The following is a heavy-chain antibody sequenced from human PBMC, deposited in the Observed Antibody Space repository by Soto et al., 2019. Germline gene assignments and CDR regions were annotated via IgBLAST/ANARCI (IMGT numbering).Heavy chain of an antibody. V-gene: IGHV3-30-3*01. D-gene: IGHD5-12*01. CDR2: ISHDGGIK. CDR3: ARVRYALDV. CDR1: GFPFTSYA. Sequence: QVQLVESGGGVVQPGRSLTLSCAASGFPFTSYAIHWVRQAPGKGLEWVAVISHDGGIKHYADSVKGRFTISRDNSKNTLYLQRNSLRDEDTAGYHCARVRYALDVWGQGTTVTVAS. J-gene: IGHJ6*01.